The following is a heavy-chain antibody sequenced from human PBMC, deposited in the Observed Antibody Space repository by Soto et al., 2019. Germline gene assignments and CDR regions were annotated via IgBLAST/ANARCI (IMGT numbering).Heavy chain of an antibody. D-gene: IGHD2-21*01. CDR3: ARIPHCGGDFYSGYFDY. CDR2: IFSNDEK. Sequence: QVTLKESGPVLVKPTETLTLTCTVSGFSLSNARMGVSWIRQPPGKALEWLAHIFSNDEKSYSTSLKSRLTISKDTSKSQVVLTMTNMDPVHTATCYCARIPHCGGDFYSGYFDYWGQGTLVTVSS. J-gene: IGHJ4*02. CDR1: GFSLSNARMG. V-gene: IGHV2-26*02.